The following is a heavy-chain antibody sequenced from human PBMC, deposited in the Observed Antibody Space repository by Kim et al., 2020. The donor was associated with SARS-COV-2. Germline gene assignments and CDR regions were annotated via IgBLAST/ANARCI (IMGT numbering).Heavy chain of an antibody. CDR2: INTNTGNP. V-gene: IGHV7-4-1*02. CDR3: ARDKQQLVYYYYYYGMDV. Sequence: ASVKVSCKASGYTFTSYAMNWVRQAPGQGLEWMGWINTNTGNPTYAQGFTGRFVFSLDTSVSTAYLQISSLKAEDTAVYYCARDKQQLVYYYYYYGMDVWGQGTTVTVSS. D-gene: IGHD6-13*01. J-gene: IGHJ6*02. CDR1: GYTFTSYA.